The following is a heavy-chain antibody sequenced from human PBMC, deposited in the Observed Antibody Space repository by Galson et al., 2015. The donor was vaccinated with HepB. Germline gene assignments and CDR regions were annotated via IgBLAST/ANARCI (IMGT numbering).Heavy chain of an antibody. Sequence: LTCAVYGGSFSGYYWSWIRQPPGKGLEWIGEINHSGSTNYNPSLKSRVTISVDTSKNQFSLKLSSVTAADTAVYYCARGPRGYCSGGSCYSYYFDYWGQGTLVTVSS. CDR2: INHSGST. CDR1: GGSFSGYY. V-gene: IGHV4-34*01. J-gene: IGHJ4*02. D-gene: IGHD2-15*01. CDR3: ARGPRGYCSGGSCYSYYFDY.